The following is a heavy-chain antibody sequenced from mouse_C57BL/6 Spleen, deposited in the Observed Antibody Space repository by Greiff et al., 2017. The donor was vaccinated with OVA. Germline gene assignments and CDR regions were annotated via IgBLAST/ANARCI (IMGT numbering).Heavy chain of an antibody. CDR1: GFSLTSYG. V-gene: IGHV2-5*01. D-gene: IGHD2-4*01. CDR2: IWRGGST. J-gene: IGHJ3*01. CDR3: AKNYHYDYDWFAY. Sequence: VKLMESGPGLVQPSQILSITCTVSGFSLTSYGVHWVRQSPGKGLEWLGVIWRGGSTDYNAAFMSRLSITKDNSKSQVFFKMNSLQADDTAIYYCAKNYHYDYDWFAYWGQGTLVTVSA.